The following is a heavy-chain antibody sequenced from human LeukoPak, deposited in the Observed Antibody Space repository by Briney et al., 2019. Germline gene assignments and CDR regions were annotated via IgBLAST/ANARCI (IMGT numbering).Heavy chain of an antibody. D-gene: IGHD3-3*01. CDR2: ITGNAAMT. CDR1: GFTFSTYA. Sequence: GGSLRLSCTASGFTFSTYAMNWVRQAPGKGLEWVSVITGNAAMTDYADSVKGRFTISRDNSKNTLYLRMNSLRAEDAAAYYCVKDTTPDGFYSVDNWGQGTLVTVSS. V-gene: IGHV3-23*01. J-gene: IGHJ4*02. CDR3: VKDTTPDGFYSVDN.